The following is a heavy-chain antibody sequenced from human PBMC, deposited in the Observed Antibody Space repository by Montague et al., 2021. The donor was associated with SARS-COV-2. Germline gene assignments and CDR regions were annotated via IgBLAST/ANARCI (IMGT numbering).Heavy chain of an antibody. Sequence: SLRLSFAASGFTFSSYAMSWVRQAPGKGLEWVSAISGSGGSTYHADSVKGRFTISRDNSKNTLYLQMNSLRAEDTAVYYCRVGNYYDSISDYWGQGTLVTVSS. D-gene: IGHD3-22*01. V-gene: IGHV3-23*01. CDR3: RVGNYYDSISDY. J-gene: IGHJ4*02. CDR1: GFTFSSYA. CDR2: ISGSGGST.